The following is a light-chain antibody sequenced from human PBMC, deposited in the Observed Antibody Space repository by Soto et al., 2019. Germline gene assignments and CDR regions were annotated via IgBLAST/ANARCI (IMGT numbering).Light chain of an antibody. Sequence: QSVLTQPPSVSGAPGQRVTISCVGSGSNVGAGYGVHWYQQRPGSGPIVVIFDYKVRPSGVPARFSGSKSGASASLTISGREAEDEADYHCQSYDTDFRGVVFGGGTKLTVL. CDR2: DYK. V-gene: IGLV1-40*01. CDR1: GSNVGAGYG. CDR3: QSYDTDFRGVV. J-gene: IGLJ2*01.